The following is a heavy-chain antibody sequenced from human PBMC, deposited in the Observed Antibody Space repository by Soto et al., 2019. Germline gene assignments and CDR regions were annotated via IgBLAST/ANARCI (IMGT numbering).Heavy chain of an antibody. CDR1: GGTFSSYT. D-gene: IGHD4-17*01. J-gene: IGHJ6*02. V-gene: IGHV1-69*02. CDR3: ARGGDDYGDYVSYYYGMDV. CDR2: IIPILGIA. Sequence: QVQLVQSGAEVKKPGSSVKVSCKASGGTFSSYTISWVRQAPGQGLEWMGRIIPILGIANYAQKFQGRVTITADKYTSTDYMELSSLRSEDTAVYYCARGGDDYGDYVSYYYGMDVWGQGTTVTVSS.